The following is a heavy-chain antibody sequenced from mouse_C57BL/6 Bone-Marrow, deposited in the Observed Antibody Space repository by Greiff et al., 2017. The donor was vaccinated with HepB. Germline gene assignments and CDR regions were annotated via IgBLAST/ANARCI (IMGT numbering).Heavy chain of an antibody. CDR3: AIPDYGSSYVAMDY. Sequence: QVQLKQPGAELVKPGASVKVSCKASGYTFTSYWMHWVKQRPGQGLEWIGRIHPSDSDTNFNQKFKGKATLTVDKSSSTAYMQLSSLTSEDSAVYYVAIPDYGSSYVAMDYWGQGTSVTVSS. D-gene: IGHD1-1*01. J-gene: IGHJ4*01. CDR2: IHPSDSDT. CDR1: GYTFTSYW. V-gene: IGHV1-74*01.